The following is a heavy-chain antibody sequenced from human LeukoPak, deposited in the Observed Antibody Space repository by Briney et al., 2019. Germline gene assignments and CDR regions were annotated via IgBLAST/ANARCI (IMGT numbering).Heavy chain of an antibody. CDR3: ARDLKVGATITRYFDL. Sequence: PSETLSLTCTVSVVSISSGGYYWSWIRQHPGKGLEWIGYIYYSGSTYYNPSLKSRVTISVDTSKNQFSLKLSSVTAADTAVYYCARDLKVGATITRYFDLWGRGTLVTVSS. J-gene: IGHJ2*01. V-gene: IGHV4-31*03. D-gene: IGHD1-26*01. CDR2: IYYSGST. CDR1: VVSISSGGYY.